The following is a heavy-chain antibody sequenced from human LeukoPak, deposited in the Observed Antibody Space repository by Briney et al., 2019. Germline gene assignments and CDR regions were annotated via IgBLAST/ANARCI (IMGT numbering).Heavy chain of an antibody. D-gene: IGHD1-14*01. V-gene: IGHV4-39*01. CDR1: GGSVSTISHF. CDR3: ARRDHTGRSHAWFDP. CDR2: LSDTGTT. J-gene: IGHJ5*02. Sequence: SETLSLTCTVSGGSVSTISHFWDWVRQPPGKGLEWIVSLSDTGTTYYNPSLESRVTMSVDTSKNQFSLELSSVTAADTAVYYCARRDHTGRSHAWFDPWGQGTLVTVSS.